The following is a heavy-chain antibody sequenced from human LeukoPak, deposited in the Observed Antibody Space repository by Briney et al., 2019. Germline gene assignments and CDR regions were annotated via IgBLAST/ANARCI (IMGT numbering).Heavy chain of an antibody. V-gene: IGHV4-34*01. J-gene: IGHJ4*02. CDR2: INHSGST. CDR3: AHSSGWYGRTLGY. Sequence: SETLSLTCAVYGGSFSGYYWSWIRQPPGKVLEWIGEINHSGSTNYNPSLKSRVTISVDTSKNQFSLKLSSVTAADTAVYYCAHSSGWYGRTLGYWGQGTLVTVSS. D-gene: IGHD6-19*01. CDR1: GGSFSGYY.